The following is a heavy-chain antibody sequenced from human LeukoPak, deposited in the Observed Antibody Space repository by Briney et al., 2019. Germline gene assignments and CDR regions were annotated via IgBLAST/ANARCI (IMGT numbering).Heavy chain of an antibody. J-gene: IGHJ4*02. CDR2: VIHSGTT. CDR3: ARHDYDSSGHRRDYYFGY. CDR1: GGSITGSTYY. Sequence: SETLSLTCTVSGGSITGSTYYWGWIRQPPGKGLEWIVSVIHSGTTYYNPSLRSRVIVSMDTSKKQFSLRLSSVTAADTAVYYCARHDYDSSGHRRDYYFGYWSQGTLVTVSS. V-gene: IGHV4-39*01. D-gene: IGHD3-22*01.